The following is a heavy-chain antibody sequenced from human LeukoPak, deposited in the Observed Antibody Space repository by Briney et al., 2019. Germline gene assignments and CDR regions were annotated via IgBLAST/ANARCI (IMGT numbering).Heavy chain of an antibody. D-gene: IGHD6-13*01. V-gene: IGHV4-4*07. CDR1: GGSISSYY. CDR3: ARSTAAGDLGFDY. J-gene: IGHJ4*02. Sequence: SETLSLTCTVSGGSISSYYWSWIRQAAGKGLEWIGRIYTNGSTNYNPSLKSRVTMSVDTSKNQFSLKLSSVTAADTAVYYCARSTAAGDLGFDYWGQGTLVTVSS. CDR2: IYTNGST.